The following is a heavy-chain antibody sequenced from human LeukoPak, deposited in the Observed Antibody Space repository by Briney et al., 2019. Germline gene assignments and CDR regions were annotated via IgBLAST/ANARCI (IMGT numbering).Heavy chain of an antibody. CDR3: ARNNYGSALYYFDY. D-gene: IGHD3-10*01. CDR2: INPNSGGT. V-gene: IGHV1-2*02. J-gene: IGHJ4*02. Sequence: ASVKVSCKASGHTFTGYYMHWVRQAPGQGLEWMGWINPNSGGTNYAQKFQGRVTMTRDTSISTAYMELSRLRSDDTAVYYCARNNYGSALYYFDYWGQGTLVTVSS. CDR1: GHTFTGYY.